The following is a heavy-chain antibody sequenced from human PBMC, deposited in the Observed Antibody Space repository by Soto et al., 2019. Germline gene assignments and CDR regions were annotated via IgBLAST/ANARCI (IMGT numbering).Heavy chain of an antibody. CDR2: IYYSGST. D-gene: IGHD3-16*01. Sequence: QVQLQESGPGLVKPSETLSLTCTVSGGSISSYYWSWIRQPPGKGLEWIVYIYYSGSTNYNPSLRVRVTIPVDTSKTHFSLKLSSVTAADTAGYYCARRYGWAFDIWGQGTMVTVSS. V-gene: IGHV4-59*08. CDR1: GGSISSYY. CDR3: ARRYGWAFDI. J-gene: IGHJ3*02.